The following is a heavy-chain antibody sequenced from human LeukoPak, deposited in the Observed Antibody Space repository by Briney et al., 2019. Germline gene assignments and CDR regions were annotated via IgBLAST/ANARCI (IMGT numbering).Heavy chain of an antibody. CDR2: INPNSGGT. Sequence: ASVKVSCKASGYTFTGYYIHWVRQAPGQGLEWMGWINPNSGGTNYAQKFQGRVTMTRDTSIRTAYMELSRLRSDDTAVYYCARVAGGEILRLLAYWGQGTLVTVSS. CDR1: GYTFTGYY. CDR3: ARVAGGEILRLLAY. V-gene: IGHV1-2*02. J-gene: IGHJ4*02. D-gene: IGHD3-16*01.